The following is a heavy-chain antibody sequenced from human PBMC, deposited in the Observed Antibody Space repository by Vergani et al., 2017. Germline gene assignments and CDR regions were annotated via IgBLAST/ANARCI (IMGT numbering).Heavy chain of an antibody. J-gene: IGHJ1*01. CDR3: ARTEWVLQQWPVQH. V-gene: IGHV3-21*01. CDR2: ISSSSSYI. Sequence: EVQLVESGGGLVKPGGSLRLSCAASGFTFSSYSMNWVRQAPGKGLEWVSSISSSSSYIYYADSVKGRFTISRDNAKNSLYLQMNSLRAEDTAVDYCARTEWVLQQWPVQHWGQGTLVTVSS. CDR1: GFTFSSYS. D-gene: IGHD6-13*01.